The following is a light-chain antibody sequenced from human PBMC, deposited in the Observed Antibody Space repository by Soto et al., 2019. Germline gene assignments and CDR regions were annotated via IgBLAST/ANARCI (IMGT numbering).Light chain of an antibody. CDR3: QHYEYSRLT. V-gene: IGKV1-33*01. CDR1: QDIRTY. J-gene: IGKJ4*01. Sequence: DIQMTQSPSSLSASVGDRVTITCQASQDIRTYLKWYQHKPGKAPKLLIYEASNLERGVPPRFSGGGSGRDFTLTITSLQPEDIATYYCQHYEYSRLTFGGGTKVEIK. CDR2: EAS.